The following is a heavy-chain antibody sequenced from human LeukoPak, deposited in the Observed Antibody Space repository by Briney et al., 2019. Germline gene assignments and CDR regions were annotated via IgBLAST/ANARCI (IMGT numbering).Heavy chain of an antibody. V-gene: IGHV4-59*01. CDR2: IYYSGST. Sequence: PSETLSLTCTVSGGSISSYYWSWIRQPPGKGLEWIGYIYYSGSTNYNPSLKSRVTISVDTSKNQFSLRLSSVTAADTAVYYCARGPYSGSYQSIWGQGTLVTVSS. D-gene: IGHD1-26*01. CDR1: GGSISSYY. CDR3: ARGPYSGSYQSI. J-gene: IGHJ4*02.